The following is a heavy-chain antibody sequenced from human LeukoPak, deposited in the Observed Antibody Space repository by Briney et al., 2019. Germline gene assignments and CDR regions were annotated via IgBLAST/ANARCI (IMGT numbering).Heavy chain of an antibody. CDR3: ARGGPYYYDSSGYADY. Sequence: SETLSLTCTVSGGSISSYYWSWLRQPPGKGLEWVGYIYYSGTTNYNPSLKSRVTISVDTSKNQFSLKLSSVTAADTAVYYCARGGPYYYDSSGYADYWGQGTLVTVSS. CDR1: GGSISSYY. CDR2: IYYSGTT. V-gene: IGHV4-59*01. J-gene: IGHJ4*02. D-gene: IGHD3-22*01.